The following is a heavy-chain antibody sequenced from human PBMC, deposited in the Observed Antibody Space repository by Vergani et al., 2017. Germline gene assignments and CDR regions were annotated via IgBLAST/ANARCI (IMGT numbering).Heavy chain of an antibody. Sequence: QGQLQQWGAGLLKPSETLSLTCAVYGGSFSGYYWGWIRQPPGKGLEWIGEINHSGSTNYNPSLQSRVTISVDTSKNQFSLKLCSVPAADTAVYYCARVNVGNLFDPWDRGTLVTVSS. J-gene: IGHJ5*02. CDR3: ARVNVGNLFDP. CDR1: GGSFSGYY. CDR2: INHSGST. V-gene: IGHV4-34*01.